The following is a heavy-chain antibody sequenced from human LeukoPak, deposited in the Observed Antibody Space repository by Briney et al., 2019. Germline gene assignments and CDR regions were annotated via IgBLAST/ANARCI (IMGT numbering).Heavy chain of an antibody. CDR2: ISYDGSNK. CDR3: AKEKYSSSDWFDP. Sequence: PGGSLRLSCAASGFTFSSDGMQWVRQAPGKGLEWVAVISYDGSNKYYADSVKCRFTISRDNSKNTLYLQMNSLRAEDTAVYYCAKEKYSSSDWFDPWGQGTLVTVSS. V-gene: IGHV3-30*18. CDR1: GFTFSSDG. J-gene: IGHJ5*02. D-gene: IGHD6-6*01.